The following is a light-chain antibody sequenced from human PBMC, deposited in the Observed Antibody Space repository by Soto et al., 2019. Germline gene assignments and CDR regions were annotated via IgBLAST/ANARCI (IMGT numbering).Light chain of an antibody. CDR1: QTIGSW. V-gene: IGKV1-5*01. J-gene: IGKJ2*01. CDR2: DAS. Sequence: DIQMTQSPSTLSASVGDRVTVTCRASQTIGSWLAWYQQKPGRAPKLLIFDASSLESGVPSRFSGNGSGTEFTPTISGLQPDDFATYYCQQYKDYVYTFGQGTKVDI. CDR3: QQYKDYVYT.